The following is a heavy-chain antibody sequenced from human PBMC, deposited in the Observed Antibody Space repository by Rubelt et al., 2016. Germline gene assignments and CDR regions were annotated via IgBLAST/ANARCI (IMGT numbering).Heavy chain of an antibody. V-gene: IGHV3-30*04. CDR2: ISYGGNTK. CDR1: GFTFSTYS. Sequence: QVQLVESGGGVVQPGTSLRLSCAASGFTFSTYSMHWVRQAPGKGPEWVAVISYGGNTKYYADSVKGRFTISRDNSKNTQDLQVNRLRVKDTAMYYCARENYFDYWGQGILVIVST. CDR3: ARENYFDY. J-gene: IGHJ4*02.